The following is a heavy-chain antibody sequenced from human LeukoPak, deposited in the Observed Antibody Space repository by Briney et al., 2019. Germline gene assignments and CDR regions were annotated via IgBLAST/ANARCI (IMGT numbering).Heavy chain of an antibody. V-gene: IGHV3-48*01. J-gene: IGHJ5*02. D-gene: IGHD3-9*01. CDR3: TRVFENA. CDR1: GLTLRSYS. CDR2: ISPSSTI. Sequence: PGGSLRLSCAVSGLTLRSYSRNWVRQAPGKGLEWISYISPSSTIYYADSVKGRFTISRDKAQNSLYLQTNSLRVEDTAMYYCTRVFENAWGQGTLVTVSS.